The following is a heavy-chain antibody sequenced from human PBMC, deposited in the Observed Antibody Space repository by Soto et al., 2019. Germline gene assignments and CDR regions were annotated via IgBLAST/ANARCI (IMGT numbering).Heavy chain of an antibody. CDR3: ARDFVVVPAAMVPRGGMDV. J-gene: IGHJ6*02. CDR2: ISAYNGNT. V-gene: IGHV1-18*01. D-gene: IGHD2-2*01. Sequence: ASVKVSCKASGYTFTSYGISWVRQAPGQGLEWMGWISAYNGNTNYAQKLQGRVTMTTDTSTSTAYMELRSLRSDDTAVYYCARDFVVVPAAMVPRGGMDVWGQGTTVTVSS. CDR1: GYTFTSYG.